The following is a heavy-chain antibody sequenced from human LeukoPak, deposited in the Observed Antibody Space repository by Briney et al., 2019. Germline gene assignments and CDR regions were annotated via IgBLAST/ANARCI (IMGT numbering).Heavy chain of an antibody. Sequence: GGSLRLSCAASGFTFSSYWMSWVRQAPGKGLEWVANIKQDGSEKYYVDSVKGRFTISRDNAKNSLYLQMNSLRAVDTAVYYCARVNSVPAAIIHYYYMDVWGKGTTVTVSS. D-gene: IGHD2-2*01. CDR1: GFTFSSYW. CDR3: ARVNSVPAAIIHYYYMDV. CDR2: IKQDGSEK. V-gene: IGHV3-7*01. J-gene: IGHJ6*03.